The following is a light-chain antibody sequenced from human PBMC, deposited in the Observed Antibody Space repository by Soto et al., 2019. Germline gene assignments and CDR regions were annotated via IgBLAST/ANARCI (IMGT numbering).Light chain of an antibody. V-gene: IGKV3-20*01. J-gene: IGKJ1*01. CDR2: GAS. Sequence: EIVLTQSPGTLSLPPGERATLSCRASQSVSSSYLAWYQQKPGQAPRLLIYGASSRATGIPDRFSGSGSGTDFPLTISRLEPEDFAVYYCQQYGSSPRTFGQGTKVDIK. CDR1: QSVSSSY. CDR3: QQYGSSPRT.